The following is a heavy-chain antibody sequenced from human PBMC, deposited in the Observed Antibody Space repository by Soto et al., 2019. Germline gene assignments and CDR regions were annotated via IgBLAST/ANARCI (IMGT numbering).Heavy chain of an antibody. CDR2: INPNSGAT. Sequence: ASVKVSCKTSGYTFTDYYVHWVRQAPGQGLEWMGWINPNSGATNYAQKFQGWVTLTRDASVATAYMELNSLKSDDTAVFFCARGVSGWSPFDLWGQGTLVTVSS. D-gene: IGHD6-19*01. CDR3: ARGVSGWSPFDL. CDR1: GYTFTDYY. V-gene: IGHV1-2*04. J-gene: IGHJ4*02.